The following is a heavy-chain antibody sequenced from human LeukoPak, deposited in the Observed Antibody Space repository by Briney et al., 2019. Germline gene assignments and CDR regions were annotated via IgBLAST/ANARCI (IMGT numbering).Heavy chain of an antibody. J-gene: IGHJ3*02. Sequence: ASVKVSCKASGYTFTSYYMHWVRQAPGQGLEWMGIINPSGGSTSYAQKFQGRVTMTRDTSTSTVYVELSSLRSEDTAVYYCARDSRETYYYDSRWGADAFDIWGQGTMVTVSS. CDR3: ARDSRETYYYDSRWGADAFDI. CDR1: GYTFTSYY. D-gene: IGHD3-22*01. CDR2: INPSGGST. V-gene: IGHV1-46*01.